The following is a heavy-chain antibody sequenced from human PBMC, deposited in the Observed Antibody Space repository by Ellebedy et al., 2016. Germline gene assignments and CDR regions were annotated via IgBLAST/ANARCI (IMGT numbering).Heavy chain of an antibody. CDR2: ISGSGGST. CDR1: GFTFSSYA. Sequence: GESLKISXAASGFTFSSYAMSWVRQAPGKGLEWVSAISGSGGSTYYADSVKGRFTISRDNSKNTLYLQMNSLRAEDTAVYYCARRHTAMVADYFDYWGQGTLVTVSS. D-gene: IGHD5-18*01. CDR3: ARRHTAMVADYFDY. V-gene: IGHV3-23*01. J-gene: IGHJ4*02.